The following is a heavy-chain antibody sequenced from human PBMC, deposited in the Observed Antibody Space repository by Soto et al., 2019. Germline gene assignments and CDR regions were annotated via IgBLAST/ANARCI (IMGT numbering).Heavy chain of an antibody. CDR1: GFTFSSYD. Sequence: GGSLRLSCAASGFTFSSYDMHWVRQATGKGLEWVSAIGTAGDTYYPGSVKGRFTISRENAKNSLYLQMNSLRAGDTAVYYCARAYRANAFDIWGQGTMVTVSS. V-gene: IGHV3-13*01. CDR3: ARAYRANAFDI. J-gene: IGHJ3*02. CDR2: IGTAGDT. D-gene: IGHD1-26*01.